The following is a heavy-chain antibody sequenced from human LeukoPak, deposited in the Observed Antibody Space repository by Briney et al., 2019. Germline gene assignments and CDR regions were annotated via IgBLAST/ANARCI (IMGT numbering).Heavy chain of an antibody. CDR3: ARGYYYYGSGTFDY. J-gene: IGHJ4*02. CDR2: IYYSGST. V-gene: IGHV4-59*01. CDR1: GGSISSYY. D-gene: IGHD3-10*01. Sequence: SETLSLTCTVSGGSISSYYWSWIRQPPGKGLEWIGYIYYSGSTNYNPSLKSRVTISVDTSKNQFSLKLSSVTAADTAVYYCARGYYYYGSGTFDYWGQGTLVTVSS.